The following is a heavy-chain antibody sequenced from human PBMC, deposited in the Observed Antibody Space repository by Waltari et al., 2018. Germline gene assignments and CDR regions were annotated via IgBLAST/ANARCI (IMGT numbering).Heavy chain of an antibody. J-gene: IGHJ4*02. D-gene: IGHD3-16*01. Sequence: QLQLQESGPGLVKPSETLSLTCTVSGGSISSSSYYWGWIRQPPGKGLEWIGSIDYSGSTYYNPSLKSRVTISVDTSKNQFSLKLSSVTAADTAVYYCARQVWTAGYYFDYWGQGTLVTVSS. CDR3: ARQVWTAGYYFDY. CDR2: IDYSGST. CDR1: GGSISSSSYY. V-gene: IGHV4-39*01.